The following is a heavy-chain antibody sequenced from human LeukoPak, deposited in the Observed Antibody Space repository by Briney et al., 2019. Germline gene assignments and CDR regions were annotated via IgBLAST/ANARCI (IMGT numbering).Heavy chain of an antibody. Sequence: GGSLRLSCAASGFTFSTYWMPWVRQAPGKGLVWVSRIKSDGSDIIYADSVKGRFTISRDNAKNTLYLQMNSLRAEDTAVYYCARKGYATYALDIWGQGTLVTVSS. CDR3: ARKGYATYALDI. J-gene: IGHJ3*02. V-gene: IGHV3-74*01. D-gene: IGHD2-8*01. CDR2: IKSDGSDI. CDR1: GFTFSTYW.